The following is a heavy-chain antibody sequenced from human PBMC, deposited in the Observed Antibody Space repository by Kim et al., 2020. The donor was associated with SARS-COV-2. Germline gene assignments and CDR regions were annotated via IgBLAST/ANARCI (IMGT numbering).Heavy chain of an antibody. Sequence: GGSLRLSCTASGFIFSSYAMSWVRQAPGKGLEWVSTISGSGGSTNYADSVKGRFTISRDNSKNTLYLQMNSLRAEDTAVYYCAKDRYCSSTSCYGMGWYFDLWGRGTQVTVSS. V-gene: IGHV3-23*01. CDR3: AKDRYCSSTSCYGMGWYFDL. D-gene: IGHD2-2*01. J-gene: IGHJ2*01. CDR1: GFIFSSYA. CDR2: ISGSGGST.